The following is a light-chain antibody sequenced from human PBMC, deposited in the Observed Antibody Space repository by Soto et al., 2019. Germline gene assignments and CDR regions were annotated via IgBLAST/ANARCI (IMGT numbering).Light chain of an antibody. CDR1: QSVSSY. J-gene: IGKJ5*01. V-gene: IGKV3-11*01. CDR2: GAS. CDR3: QQRSDWPFT. Sequence: EIVLTQSPATLSLSPGERATLSCRASQSVSSYLGWYQQKPGQTPRLLIYGASNRAAGIPARFSGSGSGTDFTLTISSLEPEDFAVYYCQQRSDWPFTFGQGTRLEI.